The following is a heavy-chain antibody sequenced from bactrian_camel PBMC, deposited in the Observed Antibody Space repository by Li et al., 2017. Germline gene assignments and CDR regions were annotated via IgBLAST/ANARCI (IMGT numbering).Heavy chain of an antibody. CDR2: INNVGSST. CDR3: AADLWRPNTGRDKGTASCVPQHY. CDR1: GFSFSDYA. V-gene: IGHV3S31*01. Sequence: DVQLVESGGGLVQPGGSLRLSCAASGFSFSDYAMSWVRQAPGKGLEWVSAINNVGSSTFYADSVKGRFTISRDDNWKTLYLQMNSLKTEDTALYFCAADLWRPNTGRDKGTASCVPQHYWGQGTQVTVS. D-gene: IGHD5*01. J-gene: IGHJ4*01.